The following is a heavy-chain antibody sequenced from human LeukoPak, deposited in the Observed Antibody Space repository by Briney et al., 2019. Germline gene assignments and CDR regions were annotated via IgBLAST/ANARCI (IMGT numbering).Heavy chain of an antibody. V-gene: IGHV3-48*04. CDR3: ARRPSGWPSDY. CDR1: GFTFDTYW. CDR2: ITGGGTIV. D-gene: IGHD6-19*01. Sequence: GGSLRLSCAASGFTFDTYWMSWVRQAPGKGLEWISYITGGGTIVYYADSVKGRFAISRDNAKNSLYLQMNSLRAEDTAVYYCARRPSGWPSDYWGQGTLVTVSS. J-gene: IGHJ4*02.